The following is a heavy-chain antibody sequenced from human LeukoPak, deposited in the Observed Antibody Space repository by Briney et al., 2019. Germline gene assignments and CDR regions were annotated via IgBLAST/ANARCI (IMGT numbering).Heavy chain of an antibody. CDR1: GGSISSGGYC. D-gene: IGHD3-22*01. CDR3: ARGPTYYYDSSGYARDV. J-gene: IGHJ6*02. V-gene: IGHV4-31*03. CDR2: IYYRGST. Sequence: SQTLSLTCTVSGGSISSGGYCWSWIRQHPGKGLGWIGYIYYRGSTYYNPSLKSRITISVDTSKNQFSLKLSSVTAADTAVYYCARGPTYYYDSSGYARDVWGQGTTVTVSS.